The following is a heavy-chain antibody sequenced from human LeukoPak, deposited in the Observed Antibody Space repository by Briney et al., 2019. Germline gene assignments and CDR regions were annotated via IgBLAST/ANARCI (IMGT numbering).Heavy chain of an antibody. D-gene: IGHD6-13*01. V-gene: IGHV6-1*01. CDR3: ANIAATGPDVFDI. J-gene: IGHJ3*02. CDR1: GDSVSSNSAA. Sequence: SQTLSLTCDISGDSVSSNSAAWNWIRQSPLRGLEWLGRTYYRSKWYNDYAVSVKSRITINPDTSKNQFSLHLNSVTPEDTAIYFCANIAATGPDVFDIWGLGTMVTVSS. CDR2: TYYRSKWYN.